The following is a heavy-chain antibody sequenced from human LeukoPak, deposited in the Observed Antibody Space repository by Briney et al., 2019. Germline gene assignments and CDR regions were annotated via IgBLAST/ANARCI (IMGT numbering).Heavy chain of an antibody. V-gene: IGHV1-18*01. CDR2: ISAYNGNT. CDR1: GYSFTSYG. J-gene: IGHJ3*02. Sequence: ASEKVSCKTSGYSFTSYGISWVRQAPGQGLEWMGWISAYNGNTNYAQKVQGRVTMTTDTSTSTAYMELRSLRSDDTAVYYCARDRWYSRNWNDAVDIWGQGTMVTVSS. D-gene: IGHD6-13*01. CDR3: ARDRWYSRNWNDAVDI.